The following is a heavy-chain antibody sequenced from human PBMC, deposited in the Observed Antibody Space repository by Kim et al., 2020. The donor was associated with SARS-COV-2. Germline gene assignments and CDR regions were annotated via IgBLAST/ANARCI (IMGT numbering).Heavy chain of an antibody. CDR3: AKVYGSGSYSLDY. CDR1: GFTLSSYW. V-gene: IGHV3-74*01. Sequence: GGSLRLSCAAYGFTLSSYWMHWVRQAPGKGLEWVSRINSDGSTTNYADSVKGRFTISRDIAKNTLFLQMNSLRVEDTAVYYCAKVYGSGSYSLDYWGQGTLVTVSS. CDR2: INSDGSTT. J-gene: IGHJ4*02. D-gene: IGHD3-10*01.